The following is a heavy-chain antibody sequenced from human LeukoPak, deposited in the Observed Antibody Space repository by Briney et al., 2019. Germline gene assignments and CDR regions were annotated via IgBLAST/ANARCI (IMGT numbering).Heavy chain of an antibody. D-gene: IGHD6-13*01. J-gene: IGHJ6*02. CDR1: GFTFSSYA. V-gene: IGHV3-23*01. CDR3: TKEAYSSSWPHYGMDV. CDR2: ISGSGGST. Sequence: GGSLRLSCAASGFTFSSYAMSWVRQAPGKGLEWVSAISGSGGSTYYADSVKGRFTNSRDNSKNTLYLQMNSLRAEDTAVYYCTKEAYSSSWPHYGMDVWGQGTTVTVSS.